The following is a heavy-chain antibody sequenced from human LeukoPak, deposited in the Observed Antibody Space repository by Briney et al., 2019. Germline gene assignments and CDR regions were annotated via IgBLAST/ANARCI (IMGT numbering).Heavy chain of an antibody. CDR2: ISGSGGST. J-gene: IGHJ4*02. V-gene: IGHV3-23*01. CDR3: AKRGDSSSWYGNFDY. Sequence: PGGSLRLSCAASGFTFSSYAMGWVRQAPGKGLEWVSAISGSGGSTYYADSVKGRFTISRDNSKNTLYLQMNSLRAEDTAVYYCAKRGDSSSWYGNFDYWGQGTLVTASS. CDR1: GFTFSSYA. D-gene: IGHD6-13*01.